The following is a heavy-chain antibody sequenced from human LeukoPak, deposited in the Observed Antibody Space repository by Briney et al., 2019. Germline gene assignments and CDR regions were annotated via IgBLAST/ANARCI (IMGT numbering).Heavy chain of an antibody. V-gene: IGHV4-31*03. D-gene: IGHD3-22*01. J-gene: IGHJ4*02. CDR2: IYYSGST. CDR1: GGSISSGGYY. Sequence: PSETLSLTCTVSGGSISSGGYYWSWIRQHPGKGLEWIGYIYYSGSTYYNPSLKSRVTISVDTSKNQFSLKLSSVTAADTAVYYCARFPGSSGPTDYWGQGTLVTVSS. CDR3: ARFPGSSGPTDY.